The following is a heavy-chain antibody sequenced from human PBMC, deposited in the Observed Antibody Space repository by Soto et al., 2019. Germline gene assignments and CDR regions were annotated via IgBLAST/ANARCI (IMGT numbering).Heavy chain of an antibody. V-gene: IGHV3-30-3*01. CDR1: GFTFSSYA. J-gene: IGHJ4*02. Sequence: QVQLVESGGGVVQPGRSLRLSCAASGFTFSSYAMHWVRQAPGKGLEWVAVISYDGSNKYYADSVKGRFTISRDNSKNTLYLQMNSLRAEDTAVYYCAREEKPAAGGYFDYWGQGTLVTVSS. CDR3: AREEKPAAGGYFDY. CDR2: ISYDGSNK. D-gene: IGHD3-10*01.